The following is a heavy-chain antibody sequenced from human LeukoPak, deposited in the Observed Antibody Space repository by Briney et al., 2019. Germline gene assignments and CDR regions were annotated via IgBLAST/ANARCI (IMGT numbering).Heavy chain of an antibody. CDR2: ISYDGSNK. J-gene: IGHJ4*02. D-gene: IGHD4-17*01. CDR1: GFTFSSYG. CDR3: AKDLGYGDYSCGY. V-gene: IGHV3-30*18. Sequence: SGGSLRLSCAASGFTFSSYGMHWVRQAPGKGVEWVAVISYDGSNKYYEDSMKGRFTISRDNSKNTLYLHMNSLRAEDTAVYYCAKDLGYGDYSCGYWGQGTLATVSS.